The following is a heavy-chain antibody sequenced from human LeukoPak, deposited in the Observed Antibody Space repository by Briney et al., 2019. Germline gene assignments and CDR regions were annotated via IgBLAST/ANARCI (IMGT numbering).Heavy chain of an antibody. V-gene: IGHV1-2*02. Sequence: ASVKVSCKASGYTFTGYYIHWVRQAPGQGLEWMGWISSNTGDTNYAQKFQGRVTMTRDMSISTAYMELTRLRSDDTAVYYCARDPGGSGWYADYWGQGTPVTVYS. CDR1: GYTFTGYY. CDR3: ARDPGGSGWYADY. CDR2: ISSNTGDT. J-gene: IGHJ4*02. D-gene: IGHD6-19*01.